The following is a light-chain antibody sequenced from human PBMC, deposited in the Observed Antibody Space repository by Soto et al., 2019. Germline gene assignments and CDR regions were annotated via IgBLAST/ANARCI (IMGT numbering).Light chain of an antibody. J-gene: IGKJ1*01. CDR2: DAS. Sequence: EIVLTQSPGTLSLSLGERATLSCRASQSVSSSYLAWYQQRPGQAPRLLIYDASSKATGSPDRFSGSGSGTDFTSTISSLEPEDFAVYYCHQYGSSPEWTFGQGTKVEI. V-gene: IGKV3-20*01. CDR1: QSVSSSY. CDR3: HQYGSSPEWT.